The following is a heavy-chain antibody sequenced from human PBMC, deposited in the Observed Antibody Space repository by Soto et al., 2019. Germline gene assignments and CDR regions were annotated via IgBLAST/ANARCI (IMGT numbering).Heavy chain of an antibody. D-gene: IGHD5-12*01. CDR3: ARGGRWIPGGFDY. CDR1: GFTFSSYA. CDR2: ISYDGSNK. J-gene: IGHJ4*02. Sequence: QVQLVESGGGVVQPGRSLRLSCAASGFTFSSYAMHWVRQAPGKGLEWVAVISYDGSNKYYADSVKGRFTISRDNSKNTLYLQMNSLRAEDTAVYYCARGGRWIPGGFDYWGQGTLVTVSS. V-gene: IGHV3-30-3*01.